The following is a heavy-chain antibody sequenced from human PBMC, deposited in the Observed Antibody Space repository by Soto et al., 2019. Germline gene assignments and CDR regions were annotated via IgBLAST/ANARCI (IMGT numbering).Heavy chain of an antibody. J-gene: IGHJ4*02. Sequence: PSETLSLTCTVSGGSISSYYWSWIRQPPGKGLEWIGYIYYSGSTNYNPSLKSRVTISVDTSKNQFSLKLSSVTAADTAVYYCARVVNWKYSFDYWGQGTLVTVSS. V-gene: IGHV4-59*01. CDR3: ARVVNWKYSFDY. CDR2: IYYSGST. D-gene: IGHD1-7*01. CDR1: GGSISSYY.